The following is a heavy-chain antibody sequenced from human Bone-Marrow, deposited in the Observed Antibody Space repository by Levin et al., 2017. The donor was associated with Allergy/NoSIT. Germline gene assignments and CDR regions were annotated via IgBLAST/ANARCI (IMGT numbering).Heavy chain of an antibody. CDR2: IYPGDSDT. Sequence: VASVKVSCKGSGYRFSSYWIVWVRQMPGKGLEWMGVIYPGDSDTRYSPSFQGQVTISADKSISTAYLQWSSLKASDTAMYYCAREKVLQPSPGFDCWGQGTLVTVSS. J-gene: IGHJ4*02. CDR1: GYRFSSYW. CDR3: AREKVLQPSPGFDC. V-gene: IGHV5-51*01. D-gene: IGHD1-14*01.